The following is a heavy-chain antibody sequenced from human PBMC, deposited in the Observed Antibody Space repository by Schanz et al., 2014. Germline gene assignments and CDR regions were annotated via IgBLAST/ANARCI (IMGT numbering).Heavy chain of an antibody. CDR1: GYSFTEYF. D-gene: IGHD6-19*01. CDR3: ARENTAVAGMPRVMDV. J-gene: IGHJ6*02. CDR2: INPNRGNT. Sequence: QVQLVQSGPAVKKPGASMKVSCLASGYSFTEYFLHWVRQAPGQGLEWMGWINPNRGNTGYAQMFQGRVTMTTDTSISTAYMELSRLTSDDTAVFFCARENTAVAGMPRVMDVWGQGTTVTVTS. V-gene: IGHV1-2*02.